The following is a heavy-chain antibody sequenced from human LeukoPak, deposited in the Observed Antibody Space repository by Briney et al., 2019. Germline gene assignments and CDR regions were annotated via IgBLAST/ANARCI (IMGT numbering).Heavy chain of an antibody. CDR3: AKDLYGSSWSFDY. J-gene: IGHJ4*02. V-gene: IGHV3-9*01. D-gene: IGHD6-13*01. Sequence: GGSLRLSCAASGFTFDDYAMHWVRQAPGKGLEWVSGISWNSGSIGYADSVKGRFTISRDNAKNSLYLQMNSLRAEDTALYYCAKDLYGSSWSFDYWGQGTLVTVSP. CDR2: ISWNSGSI. CDR1: GFTFDDYA.